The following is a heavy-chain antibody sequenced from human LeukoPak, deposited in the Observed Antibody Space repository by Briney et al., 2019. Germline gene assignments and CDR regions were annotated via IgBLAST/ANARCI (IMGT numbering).Heavy chain of an antibody. J-gene: IGHJ4*02. CDR3: ARHRSGWLQSSFDY. Sequence: SETLSLTCAVSGGSISSNSYYWGWIRQPPGKGLEWIGSIYYSGSTYYNPALKSRVTTSVDTSKNQFSLKLSSVTAADTAVYYCARHRSGWLQSSFDYWGQGTLVTVSS. CDR1: GGSISSNSYY. D-gene: IGHD5-24*01. CDR2: IYYSGST. V-gene: IGHV4-39*01.